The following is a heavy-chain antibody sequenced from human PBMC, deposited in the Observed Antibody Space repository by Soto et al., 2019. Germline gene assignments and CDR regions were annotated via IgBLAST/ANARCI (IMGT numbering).Heavy chain of an antibody. CDR3: ARDVRIAVAGLDY. CDR1: GYTFTSYG. J-gene: IGHJ4*02. Sequence: PVEVSCKASGYTFTSYGISWVRQADGQGLEWVGWISAYNGNTNYAQKLQGRVTMTTDTSTSTAYMELRSLRSDDTALYYCARDVRIAVAGLDYWGQGTLVTGSS. D-gene: IGHD6-19*01. V-gene: IGHV1-18*01. CDR2: ISAYNGNT.